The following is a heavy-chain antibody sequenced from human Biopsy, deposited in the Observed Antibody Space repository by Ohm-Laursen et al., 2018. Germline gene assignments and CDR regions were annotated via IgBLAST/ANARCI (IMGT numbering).Heavy chain of an antibody. V-gene: IGHV3-7*01. D-gene: IGHD5-24*01. CDR2: INPDGSVK. CDR3: ARDER. Sequence: GSLRLSCAASGFMFSASWMSWVRQAPGKGLEWVANINPDGSVKYFADSVKGRFTISRDNAENSMYLQMSSLTVDDTAVYYFARDERWGQGTLVTVSS. CDR1: GFMFSASW. J-gene: IGHJ4*02.